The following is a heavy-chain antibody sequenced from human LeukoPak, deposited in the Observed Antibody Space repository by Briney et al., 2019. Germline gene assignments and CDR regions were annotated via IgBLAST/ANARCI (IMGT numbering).Heavy chain of an antibody. J-gene: IGHJ3*02. Sequence: SETLSLTCTVSGGSISSDSHYWNWIRQPAGKGLEWIGRIYTSGSTNYNPSLNPSLKSRATISIDTSKNQFSLRLSAVTAADTAVYYRARDGLSDAFDIWGQGTMVTVSS. D-gene: IGHD5-12*01. CDR1: GGSISSDSHY. CDR3: ARDGLSDAFDI. V-gene: IGHV4-61*02. CDR2: IYTSGST.